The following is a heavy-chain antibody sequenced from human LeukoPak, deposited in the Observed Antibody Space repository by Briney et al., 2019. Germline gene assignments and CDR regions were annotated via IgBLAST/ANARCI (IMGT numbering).Heavy chain of an antibody. Sequence: KTSETLSLTCTVSGGSISNSNYCWGWIRQPPGKGLEWIGSISYSGSTYYNPSLKSRVSISVGTSKNQFSLKVTSVTAADTAVFYCARHYVDIRTVGASYYYYGLDVWGQGTTVTVSS. CDR3: ARHYVDIRTVGASYYYYGLDV. D-gene: IGHD3-16*02. J-gene: IGHJ6*02. CDR2: ISYSGST. V-gene: IGHV4-39*01. CDR1: GGSISNSNYC.